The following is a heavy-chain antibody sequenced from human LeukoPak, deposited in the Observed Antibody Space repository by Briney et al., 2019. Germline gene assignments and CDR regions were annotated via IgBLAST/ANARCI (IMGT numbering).Heavy chain of an antibody. V-gene: IGHV4-30-2*01. CDR3: AREPLDWNYALDY. J-gene: IGHJ4*02. D-gene: IGHD1-7*01. CDR2: IYHSGST. CDR1: GGSISSGGYY. Sequence: SETLSLTCTVSGGSISSGGYYWSWIRQPPGKGLEWIGYIYHSGSTYYNPSLKSRVTISVDRSKNQFSLKLSSVTAADTAVYYRAREPLDWNYALDYWGQGTLVTVSS.